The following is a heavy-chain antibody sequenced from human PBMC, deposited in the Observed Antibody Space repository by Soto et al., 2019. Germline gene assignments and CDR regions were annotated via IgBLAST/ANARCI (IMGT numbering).Heavy chain of an antibody. CDR1: GGTFSSYA. CDR3: ARDSEYYDILTGQSRSWFDP. Sequence: SVKVSCKASGGTFSSYAISGVLQAPGQGLEWMGGIIPIFGTANYAQKFQGRVTITADKSTSTAYMELSSLRSEDTAVYYCARDSEYYDILTGQSRSWFDPWGQGTLVT. D-gene: IGHD3-9*01. CDR2: IIPIFGTA. V-gene: IGHV1-69*06. J-gene: IGHJ5*02.